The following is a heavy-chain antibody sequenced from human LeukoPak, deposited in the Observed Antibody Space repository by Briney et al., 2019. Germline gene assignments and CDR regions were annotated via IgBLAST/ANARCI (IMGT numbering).Heavy chain of an antibody. CDR3: VYSYRFYYFDH. V-gene: IGHV3-53*01. CDR2: IYSGGNT. D-gene: IGHD5-18*01. J-gene: IGHJ4*02. CDR1: GVTVSSNY. Sequence: PGGSLRLSCAASGVTVSSNYMSWVRQAPGKGLEWVSVIYSGGNTYYADSVKGRFTISRDKSKNTLYLQVNSLRAEDTAAYHGVYSYRFYYFDHWGQGTLVTVSS.